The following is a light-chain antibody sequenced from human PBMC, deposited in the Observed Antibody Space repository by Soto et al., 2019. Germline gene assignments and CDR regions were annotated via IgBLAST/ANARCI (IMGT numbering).Light chain of an antibody. CDR3: ETWDSNIWV. CDR1: SGHSRYN. J-gene: IGLJ3*02. Sequence: QPVLTQSSSASASLGSSVKLTCTLSSGHSRYNIAWHQQQPGKAPRYLMKVEGSGSYNKGSEVPDRFSGSSSGADRYLTISNLQSEDEADYYCETWDSNIWVFGGGTKVTVL. V-gene: IGLV4-60*03. CDR2: VEGSGSY.